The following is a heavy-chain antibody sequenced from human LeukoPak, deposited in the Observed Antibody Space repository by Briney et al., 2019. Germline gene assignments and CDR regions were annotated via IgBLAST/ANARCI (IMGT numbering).Heavy chain of an antibody. CDR1: GFTFRHYY. CDR3: ARDSYQDYYGRFDP. D-gene: IGHD3-10*01. CDR2: IREDGSDD. V-gene: IGHV3-7*01. J-gene: IGHJ5*02. Sequence: PGGSLRLSCAASGFTFRHYYMNWVRLAPGKGLAWVANIREDGSDDTYEASVKGRFTISRDNARNSLFLQMNSLTAEDTAMYYCARDSYQDYYGRFDPWGQGTLVIVSS.